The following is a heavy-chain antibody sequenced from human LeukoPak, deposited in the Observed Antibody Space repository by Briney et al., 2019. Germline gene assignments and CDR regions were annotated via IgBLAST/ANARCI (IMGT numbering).Heavy chain of an antibody. CDR3: ARTATVFGVVIRGYFDY. D-gene: IGHD3-3*01. CDR2: INHSGST. CDR1: GGSFSGYY. V-gene: IGHV4-34*01. Sequence: SETLSLTCAVYGGSFSGYYWSWIRQPPGKGLEWIGEINHSGSTNYNPSLKSRVTISVDTSKNQFSLKLSSVTAADTAVYYCARTATVFGVVIRGYFDYWGQGTVVTVSS. J-gene: IGHJ4*02.